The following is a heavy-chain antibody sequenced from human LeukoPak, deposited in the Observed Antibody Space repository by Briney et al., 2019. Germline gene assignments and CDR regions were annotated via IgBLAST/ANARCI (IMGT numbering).Heavy chain of an antibody. CDR1: GGSISSSSYY. Sequence: TPSETLSLTCTVSGGSISSSSYYWGWIRQPTGKGLEWIGSIYYSGSTYYNPSLKSRVTISVDTSKNQFSLKLSSVTAADTAVYYCARLSTWRVGATLSWGQGTLVTVSS. J-gene: IGHJ4*02. CDR2: IYYSGST. V-gene: IGHV4-39*01. CDR3: ARLSTWRVGATLS. D-gene: IGHD1-26*01.